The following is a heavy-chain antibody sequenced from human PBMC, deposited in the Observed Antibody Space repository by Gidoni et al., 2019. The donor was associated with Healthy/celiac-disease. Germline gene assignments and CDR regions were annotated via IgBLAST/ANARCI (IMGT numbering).Heavy chain of an antibody. J-gene: IGHJ4*02. V-gene: IGHV3-30*18. CDR1: GFTFSSYG. Sequence: QVQLVESGGGVVQPGRSLRLYCAASGFTFSSYGMHWVRQAPGKGLEWVAVISYDGSNKYYADSVKGRFTISRDNSKNTLYLQMNSLRAEDTAVYYCAKDDRFGELLSILHYWGQGTLVTVSS. CDR2: ISYDGSNK. D-gene: IGHD3-10*01. CDR3: AKDDRFGELLSILHY.